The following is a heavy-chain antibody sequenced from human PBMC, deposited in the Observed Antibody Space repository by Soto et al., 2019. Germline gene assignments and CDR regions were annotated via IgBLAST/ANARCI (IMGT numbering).Heavy chain of an antibody. CDR2: ISYDGSNK. V-gene: IGHV3-30-3*01. J-gene: IGHJ6*02. CDR3: ARETYGMDV. CDR1: GFSFSSYA. Sequence: QVQLVESGGGVVQPGRSLRLYCAASGFSFSSYAMHWVRQAPGKGLEWVAVISYDGSNKYYADSVKGRFTISRDNSKNTLYLQMNSLRAEDTAVYYCARETYGMDVWGQGTTVTVSS.